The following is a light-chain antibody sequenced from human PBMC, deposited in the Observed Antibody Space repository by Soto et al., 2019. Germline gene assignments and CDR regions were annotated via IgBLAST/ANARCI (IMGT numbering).Light chain of an antibody. Sequence: QSALAQPASVSGSPGQSITISCTGTSSDVGGYNYVSWYQQHPGKAPKVMIYDASNRPSGVSNRFSGSKSGNTASLTISGLQAEVEAHYFCGSYTGIGSYVFGSGIKFTVL. CDR2: DAS. CDR1: SSDVGGYNY. CDR3: GSYTGIGSYV. V-gene: IGLV2-14*01. J-gene: IGLJ1*01.